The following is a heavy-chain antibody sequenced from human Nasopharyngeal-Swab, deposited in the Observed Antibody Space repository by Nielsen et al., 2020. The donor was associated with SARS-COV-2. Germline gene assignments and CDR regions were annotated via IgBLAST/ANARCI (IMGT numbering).Heavy chain of an antibody. D-gene: IGHD6-6*01. CDR1: GFTFDDYA. V-gene: IGHV3-9*01. J-gene: IGHJ6*02. CDR3: AKDTTPLYSSSSVPYYYGMDV. CDR2: ISWNSGSI. Sequence: GGSLRLSCAASGFTFDDYAMHWVRQAPGKGLECVSGISWNSGSIGYADSVKGRFTISRDNAKNSLYLQMNSLRAEDTALYYCAKDTTPLYSSSSVPYYYGMDVWGQGTTVTVSS.